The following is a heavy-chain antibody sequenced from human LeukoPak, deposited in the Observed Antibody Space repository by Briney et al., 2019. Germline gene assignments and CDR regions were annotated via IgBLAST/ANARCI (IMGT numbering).Heavy chain of an antibody. D-gene: IGHD3-10*01. J-gene: IGHJ2*01. V-gene: IGHV4-34*01. CDR2: VSDSGRS. CDR1: GASLNNYC. Sequence: SAPLSLTCAVSGASLNNYCWNWISQAPGKGLEWLGEVSDSGRSNYKPSREGRLTISVATSKDPISLNMDSVTSAETAVYFCARCEGVVGAPFDLWGRGTLVTVSS. CDR3: ARCEGVVGAPFDL.